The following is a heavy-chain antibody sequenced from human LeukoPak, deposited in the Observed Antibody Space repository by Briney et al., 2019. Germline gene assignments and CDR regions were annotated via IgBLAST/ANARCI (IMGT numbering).Heavy chain of an antibody. V-gene: IGHV1-69*06. D-gene: IGHD2-2*01. CDR1: GGTFSSYA. Sequence: SVKVSCKASGGTFSSYAISWVRLAPGQGLEWMGGIIPIFGTANYAQKFQGRVTITADKSTSTAYMELSSMRSEDTAVYYCARCVAYCSSTSCYASYYFDYWGQGTLVTVSS. J-gene: IGHJ4*02. CDR2: IIPIFGTA. CDR3: ARCVAYCSSTSCYASYYFDY.